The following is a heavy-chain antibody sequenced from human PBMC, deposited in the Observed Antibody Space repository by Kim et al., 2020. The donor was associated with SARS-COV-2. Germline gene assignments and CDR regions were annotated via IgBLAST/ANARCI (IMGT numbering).Heavy chain of an antibody. Sequence: YAQKLQGRVTMTTDTSTSTAYMELRSLRSDDTAVYYCARSTVAGTGYFDYWGQGTLVTVSS. D-gene: IGHD6-19*01. V-gene: IGHV1-18*01. CDR3: ARSTVAGTGYFDY. J-gene: IGHJ4*02.